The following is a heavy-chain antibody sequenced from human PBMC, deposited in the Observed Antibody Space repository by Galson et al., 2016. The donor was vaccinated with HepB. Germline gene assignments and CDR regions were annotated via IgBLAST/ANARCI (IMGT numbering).Heavy chain of an antibody. CDR2: IYKTGNT. CDR1: GASVSSSDYF. D-gene: IGHD2-21*02. CDR3: ARGVTGTPYFDF. V-gene: IGHV4-61*08. Sequence: ETLSLTCSVSGASVSSSDYFWTWIRQPPGKGLEWIGYIYKTGNTNYSPPLKSRVTVSVDTSKNRFSLELRSMTAADTAIYYCARGVTGTPYFDFWGQGALVTVSS. J-gene: IGHJ4*02.